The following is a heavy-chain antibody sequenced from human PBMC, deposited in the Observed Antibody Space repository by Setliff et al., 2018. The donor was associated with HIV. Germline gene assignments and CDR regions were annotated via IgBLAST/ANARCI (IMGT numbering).Heavy chain of an antibody. CDR2: ISAYNGNT. Sequence: GKDDGKASGYTFTSYGISWVRQAPGQGLEWMGWISAYNGNTNYAQKLQGRVTMTTDTSTSTAYMELRSLRSDDTAVYYSSRERSTLGRAFDLLFPGPMVTFSS. J-gene: IGHJ3*01. D-gene: IGHD7-27*01. CDR3: SRERSTLGRAFDL. V-gene: IGHV1-18*01. CDR1: GYTFTSYG.